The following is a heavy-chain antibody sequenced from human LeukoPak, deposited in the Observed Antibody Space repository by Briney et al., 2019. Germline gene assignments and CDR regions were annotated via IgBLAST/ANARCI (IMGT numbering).Heavy chain of an antibody. V-gene: IGHV3-30*03. CDR1: GFTFSSYG. D-gene: IGHD6-19*01. J-gene: IGHJ4*02. CDR2: ISYDGSNK. CDR3: ASASSGWYVPVY. Sequence: GGSLRLSCAASGFTFSSYGMHWVRQAPGKGLEWVAVISYDGSNKYYADSVKGRFTISRDNSKNTLYLQMNSLRAEDTAVYYCASASSGWYVPVYWGQGTLVTVSS.